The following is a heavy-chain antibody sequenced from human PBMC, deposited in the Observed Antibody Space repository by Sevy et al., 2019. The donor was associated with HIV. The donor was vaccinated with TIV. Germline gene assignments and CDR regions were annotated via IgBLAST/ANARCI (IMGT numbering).Heavy chain of an antibody. CDR2: IRSKVYGGTT. CDR1: GVTLGDYD. D-gene: IGHD1-26*01. Sequence: GGSLRLSCTVSGVTLGDYDMSWVRQAPGKGLEWVGFIRSKVYGGTTEYAASVKGRFTISRDESKSNAYLQMNSLQTEDTAVYYCSGVGGATDWGMDVWGQGTTVTVSS. J-gene: IGHJ6*02. CDR3: SGVGGATDWGMDV. V-gene: IGHV3-49*04.